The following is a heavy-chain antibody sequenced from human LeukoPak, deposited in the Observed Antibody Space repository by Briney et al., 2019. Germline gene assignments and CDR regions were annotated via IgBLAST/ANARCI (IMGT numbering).Heavy chain of an antibody. CDR3: ARWDSSGYLDY. J-gene: IGHJ4*02. CDR2: IIPILGIA. CDR1: GGTFSSYA. D-gene: IGHD6-19*01. V-gene: IGHV1-69*04. Sequence: GASVKVSCKASGGTFSSYAISWVRQAPGQGLEWMGRIIPILGIANYAQKFQGRVTITADKSTSTAYMELSSLRSEDTAVYYCARWDSSGYLDYWGQGTLVTASS.